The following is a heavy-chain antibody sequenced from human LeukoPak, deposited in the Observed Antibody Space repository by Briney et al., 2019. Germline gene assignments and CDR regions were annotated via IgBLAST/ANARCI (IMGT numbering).Heavy chain of an antibody. D-gene: IGHD2-15*01. CDR3: ARDGRYCSGGSCYSRLDFDY. CDR1: GFTFDNYA. CDR2: ISWNSDTI. Sequence: PGRSLRLSCAASGFTFDNYAMYWVHQTPGKALEWVSSISWNSDTIIHADSVKGRFTISRDNAKNSLYLQMNSLRAEDTAVYYCARDGRYCSGGSCYSRLDFDYWGQGTLVTVSS. V-gene: IGHV3-9*01. J-gene: IGHJ4*02.